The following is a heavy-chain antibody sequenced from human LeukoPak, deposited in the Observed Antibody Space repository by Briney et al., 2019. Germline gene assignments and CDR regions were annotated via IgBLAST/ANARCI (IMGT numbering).Heavy chain of an antibody. CDR1: GGPFSSYA. CDR2: IIPIFGTA. CDR3: ARGKDIVVVPAAMPASYYYYGMDV. V-gene: IGHV1-69*01. D-gene: IGHD2-2*01. J-gene: IGHJ6*04. Sequence: SVKVSCKASGGPFSSYAISWVRQAPGQGLEWMGGIIPIFGTANYAQKFQGRVTITADESTSTAYMELSSLRSEDTAVYYCARGKDIVVVPAAMPASYYYYGMDVWGKGTTVTVSS.